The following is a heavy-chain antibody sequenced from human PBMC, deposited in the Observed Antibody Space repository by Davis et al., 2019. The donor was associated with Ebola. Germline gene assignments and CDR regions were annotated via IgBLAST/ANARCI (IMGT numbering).Heavy chain of an antibody. CDR1: GFTFSSYA. Sequence: GESLKISCAASGFTFSSYAMHWVRQAPGKGLEWVAVISYDGSNKYYADSVKGRFTISRDNSKNTLYLQMNSLRAEDTAVYYCARDRIGGFWSGYYLYYYYYGMDVWGQGTTVTVSS. V-gene: IGHV3-30-3*01. CDR3: ARDRIGGFWSGYYLYYYYYGMDV. J-gene: IGHJ6*02. CDR2: ISYDGSNK. D-gene: IGHD3-3*01.